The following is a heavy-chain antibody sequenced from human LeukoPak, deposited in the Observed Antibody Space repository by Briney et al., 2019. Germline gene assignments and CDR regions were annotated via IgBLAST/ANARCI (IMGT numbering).Heavy chain of an antibody. D-gene: IGHD3-10*01. CDR3: ARGTYGLGSYAFYFYGMDV. CDR1: GFTFSSYS. J-gene: IGHJ6*02. Sequence: GGSLRLSCAASGFTFSSYSMNWVRQAPGKGLEWISYIGISSGNTKYADSVKGRFTISGDKAKNSVYLQMNSLRVEDTAVYHCARGTYGLGSYAFYFYGMDVWGQGTTVTVTS. V-gene: IGHV3-48*01. CDR2: IGISSGNT.